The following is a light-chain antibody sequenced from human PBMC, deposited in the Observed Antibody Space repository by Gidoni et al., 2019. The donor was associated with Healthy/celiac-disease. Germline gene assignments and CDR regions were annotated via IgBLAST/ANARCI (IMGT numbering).Light chain of an antibody. Sequence: ETVLTQSPATLSFSPGERATLSCRASKSVSSYLAWYQQKPGQAPRLLIYDASNMATGIPARFSGSGSGTDFTLTISSLEPEDFAVYYCQQRSNWPLTFGGGTKVEIK. CDR3: QQRSNWPLT. J-gene: IGKJ4*01. V-gene: IGKV3-11*01. CDR2: DAS. CDR1: KSVSSY.